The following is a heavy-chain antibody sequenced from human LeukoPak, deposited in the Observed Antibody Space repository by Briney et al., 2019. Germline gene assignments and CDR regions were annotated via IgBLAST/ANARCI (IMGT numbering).Heavy chain of an antibody. CDR1: GYTFTIYG. V-gene: IGHV1-18*04. J-gene: IGHJ4*02. CDR3: AGDPGYTGYDSFDY. D-gene: IGHD5-12*01. Sequence: ASVKVSCKASGYTFTIYGVSWVRQAPGQGLEWMGWISGYSGKTNYEQKFQGRVTMTTDTSKNTAHMELRSLRSDDTAVYYCAGDPGYTGYDSFDYWGQGTLVTVSS. CDR2: ISGYSGKT.